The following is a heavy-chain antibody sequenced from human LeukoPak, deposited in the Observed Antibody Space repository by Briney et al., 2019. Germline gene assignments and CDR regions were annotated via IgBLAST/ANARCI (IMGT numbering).Heavy chain of an antibody. CDR2: ISYDGSSK. CDR1: GFSFSSYG. J-gene: IGHJ4*02. CDR3: AKDVKYNWNYIDY. D-gene: IGHD1-20*01. Sequence: EGSLRLSCVVSGFSFSSYGMHWVRQAPGQGLEGVAVISYDGSSKYYADSVKGRFTISRDNSKNTLYLQMNSLRAEDTALYYCAKDVKYNWNYIDYWGQGALVTVSS. V-gene: IGHV3-30*18.